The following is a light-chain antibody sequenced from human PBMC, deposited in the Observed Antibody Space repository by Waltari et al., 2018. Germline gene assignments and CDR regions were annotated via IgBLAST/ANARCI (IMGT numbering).Light chain of an antibody. J-gene: IGKJ3*01. CDR2: DAS. V-gene: IGKV1-33*01. CDR3: QRYDNLQISA. CDR1: QDISNY. Sequence: DIQMTQSPSSLSAFVGDRVIMTCQASQDISNYLNWYQQKPGKAPKLLIRDASNLETGVPSRFSGSQSRTDFTLTISSRQLEDVGTYYCQRYDNLQISAFGPGTKVKIK.